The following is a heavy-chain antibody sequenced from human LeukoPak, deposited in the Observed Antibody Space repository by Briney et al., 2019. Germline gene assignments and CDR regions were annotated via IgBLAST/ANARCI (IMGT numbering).Heavy chain of an antibody. D-gene: IGHD3-9*01. CDR1: GGSFSGYY. J-gene: IGHJ4*02. CDR3: AGTRTRYYDILTGYLY. V-gene: IGHV4-34*01. CDR2: INHSGST. Sequence: SETLSLTCAVYGGSFSGYYWSWIRQPPGKGLEWIGEINHSGSTNYNPSLKSRVTISVDTSKNQFSLKLSSVTAADTAVYYCAGTRTRYYDILTGYLYWGQGTLVTVSS.